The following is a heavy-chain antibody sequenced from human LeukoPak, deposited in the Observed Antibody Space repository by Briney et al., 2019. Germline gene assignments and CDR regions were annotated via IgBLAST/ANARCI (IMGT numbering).Heavy chain of an antibody. CDR1: GGSISIFY. CDR2: IHSSGSI. Sequence: SETLSLTCTVSGGSISIFYWSWIRQPAGKGLDWIGRIHSSGSINHNPSLKSRVTLSVDTSKNQFSLKLTSVAAADTAVYYCARARYANAWYAFDIWGHGTMVTVSS. V-gene: IGHV4-4*07. J-gene: IGHJ3*02. D-gene: IGHD2-2*01. CDR3: ARARYANAWYAFDI.